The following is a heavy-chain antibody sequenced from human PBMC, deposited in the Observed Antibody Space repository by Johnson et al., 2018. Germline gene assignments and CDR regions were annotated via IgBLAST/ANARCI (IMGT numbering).Heavy chain of an antibody. D-gene: IGHD3-3*01. CDR3: ARDNADLIMDV. V-gene: IGHV3-48*01. J-gene: IGHJ6*02. Sequence: VQLVQSGGGVVQPGRSLRLSCAASGFTFSSYNMNWVRQAPGKGLEWVSYISSSSSTIYYADSVKGRFTISRDNAQNSLYLQMNSLRAEDTAVYYCARDNADLIMDVWGQGTT. CDR2: ISSSSSTI. CDR1: GFTFSSYN.